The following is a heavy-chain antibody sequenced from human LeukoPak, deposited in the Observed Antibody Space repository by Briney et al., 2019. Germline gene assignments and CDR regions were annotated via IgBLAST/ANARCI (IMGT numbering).Heavy chain of an antibody. J-gene: IGHJ4*02. V-gene: IGHV3-30*18. Sequence: TAGSLRLSCAASGFTFNTYGMHWVRQAPGKGLEWVAIISYDGSNNYYADSVKGRFAISRDNSKNTLYLQMNSLRGEDTAVYYCAKDQGAYDPEYYFDYWGQGTLVTVSS. CDR2: ISYDGSNN. D-gene: IGHD5-12*01. CDR1: GFTFNTYG. CDR3: AKDQGAYDPEYYFDY.